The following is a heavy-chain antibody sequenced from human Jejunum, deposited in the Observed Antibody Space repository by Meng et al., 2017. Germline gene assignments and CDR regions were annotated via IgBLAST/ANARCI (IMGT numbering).Heavy chain of an antibody. V-gene: IGHV3-72*01. CDR2: TRNKANSYST. J-gene: IGHJ4*02. D-gene: IGHD3-22*01. Sequence: EVQLVESGGGLVQPGGSLRLSCAVSGFTFRDHYMDWVRQAPGKGLGWVGRTRNKANSYSTEYGASVKGRFTISRDDSKNSMYLQMNSLKTEDTAVYYCARHLYHSPVYYSDYWGQGTLVTVSS. CDR1: GFTFRDHY. CDR3: ARHLYHSPVYYSDY.